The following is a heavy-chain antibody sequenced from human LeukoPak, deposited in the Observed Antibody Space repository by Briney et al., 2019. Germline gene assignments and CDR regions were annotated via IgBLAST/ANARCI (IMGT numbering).Heavy chain of an antibody. Sequence: SETLSLTCTVSGGSISSGGYYWSWIRQHPGKGLEWIGYIYYSGSTYYNPSLKSRVTISVDTSKNQFSLKLGSVTAADTAVYYCARDLRAAYSSSWWFDPWGQGTLVTVSS. CDR2: IYYSGST. D-gene: IGHD6-13*01. CDR1: GGSISSGGYY. CDR3: ARDLRAAYSSSWWFDP. V-gene: IGHV4-31*03. J-gene: IGHJ5*02.